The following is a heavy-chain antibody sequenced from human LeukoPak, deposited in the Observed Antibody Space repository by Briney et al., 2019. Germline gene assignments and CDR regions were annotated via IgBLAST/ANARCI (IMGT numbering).Heavy chain of an antibody. CDR1: GFTFNIYW. CDR3: ARDRPHNWFDP. J-gene: IGHJ5*02. V-gene: IGHV3-74*01. CDR2: ISNDGSDT. Sequence: PGGSLRLSCAASGFTFNIYWMHWVRQAPGKGLVWVSRISNDGSDTTYADSVKGRFTISRDNGKNTVYLQMNSLRPEDTAVHYCARDRPHNWFDPWGQGTLVTVSS.